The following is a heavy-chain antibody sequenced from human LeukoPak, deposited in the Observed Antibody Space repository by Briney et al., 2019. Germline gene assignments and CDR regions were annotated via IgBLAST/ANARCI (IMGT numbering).Heavy chain of an antibody. V-gene: IGHV3-48*02. CDR3: AREISVSYESNWFDP. J-gene: IGHJ5*02. CDR2: ISSSSSSTI. CDR1: GFTFSSYS. D-gene: IGHD1-26*01. Sequence: PGGSLRLSCAASGFTFSSYSMNWVRQAPGKGLEWVSYISSSSSSTIYYADSVKGRFTISRDNAKNSLYLQMNSLRDEDTAVYYCAREISVSYESNWFDPWGQGTLVTVSS.